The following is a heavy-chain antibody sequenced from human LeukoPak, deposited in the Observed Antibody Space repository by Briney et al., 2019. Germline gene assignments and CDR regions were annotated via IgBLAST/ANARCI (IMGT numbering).Heavy chain of an antibody. V-gene: IGHV1-46*01. J-gene: IGHJ5*02. CDR2: INPSGGST. Sequence: GASVKVSCKASGYTFTSYYIHWVRQAPGQGLEWMGIINPSGGSTNYAQKFQGRVTMTRDTSTSTLYMELSSLRSEDTAVYYCARGGIDIVTVPVSNWFDPWGQGTLVTVSS. CDR1: GYTFTSYY. D-gene: IGHD2/OR15-2a*01. CDR3: ARGGIDIVTVPVSNWFDP.